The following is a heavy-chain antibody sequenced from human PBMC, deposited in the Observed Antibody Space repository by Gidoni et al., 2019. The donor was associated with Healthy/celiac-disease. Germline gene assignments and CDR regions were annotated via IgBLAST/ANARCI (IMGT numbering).Heavy chain of an antibody. CDR1: GFTFISDA. Sequence: EVQLLESVGGLVQPEGSLCLSCAAYGFTFISDAMSWVRQAPGKGMDWVSAISGSGGSTYYANSVKGRFTIARDNSKNTLYLQMNSLRAEDTAVYDCAKDLESSGYYPFDYWGQGTLVTVSS. CDR2: ISGSGGST. J-gene: IGHJ4*02. CDR3: AKDLESSGYYPFDY. V-gene: IGHV3-23*01. D-gene: IGHD3-22*01.